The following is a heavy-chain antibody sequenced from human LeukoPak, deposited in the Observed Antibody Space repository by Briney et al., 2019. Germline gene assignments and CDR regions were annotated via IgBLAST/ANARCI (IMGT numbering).Heavy chain of an antibody. CDR3: ARDRGEDFDY. CDR1: GGSISSSSYY. J-gene: IGHJ4*02. CDR2: IYYSGST. V-gene: IGHV4-39*07. D-gene: IGHD3-10*01. Sequence: PSETLSLTCTVSGGSISSSSYYWGWIRQPPGKGLEWIGSIYYSGSTYYNPSLKSRVTISVDTSKNQFSLKLSSVTAADTAVYYCARDRGEDFDYWGQGTLVTVSS.